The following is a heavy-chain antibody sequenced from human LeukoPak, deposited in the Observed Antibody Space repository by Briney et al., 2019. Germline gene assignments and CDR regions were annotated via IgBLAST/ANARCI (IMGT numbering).Heavy chain of an antibody. J-gene: IGHJ4*02. Sequence: ASVKVPCKASGYTLTSYYMHWVRQAPGQGLEWMGIINPSGGSTSYAQKFQGRVTMTRDTSTSTVYMELSSPRSEDTAVYYCARSQGLAVAGTRKVLGYWGQGTLVTVSS. D-gene: IGHD6-19*01. CDR1: GYTLTSYY. CDR2: INPSGGST. V-gene: IGHV1-46*01. CDR3: ARSQGLAVAGTRKVLGY.